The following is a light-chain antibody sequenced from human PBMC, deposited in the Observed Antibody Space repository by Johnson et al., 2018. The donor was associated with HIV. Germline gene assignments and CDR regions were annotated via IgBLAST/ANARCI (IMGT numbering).Light chain of an antibody. J-gene: IGLJ1*01. Sequence: QPVLTQPPSVSAAPGQTVTISCSGSSSNVGSSFVSWYRQVPGTAPKLLIYDNNKRPSGIPGRFSGSKSGPSATLVITGLQTGDEADYYCGTWDSSLSAGVFGTGTKVTVL. CDR2: DNN. CDR1: SSNVGSSF. CDR3: GTWDSSLSAGV. V-gene: IGLV1-51*01.